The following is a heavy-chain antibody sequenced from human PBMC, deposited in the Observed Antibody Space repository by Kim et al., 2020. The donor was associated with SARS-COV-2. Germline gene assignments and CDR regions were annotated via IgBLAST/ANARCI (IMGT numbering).Heavy chain of an antibody. CDR3: AGGFVAGVLYYYYYGMDV. CDR1: GGSISSSNW. CDR2: IYHSGST. V-gene: IGHV4-4*02. D-gene: IGHD2-15*01. Sequence: SETLSLTCAVSGGSISSSNWWCWVRQPPGKGLEWIGEIYHSGSTNYNPSLKSRVTISVDKSKNQFSLKLSSVTAADTAVYYCAGGFVAGVLYYYYYGMDVWGQGTTVTVSS. J-gene: IGHJ6*02.